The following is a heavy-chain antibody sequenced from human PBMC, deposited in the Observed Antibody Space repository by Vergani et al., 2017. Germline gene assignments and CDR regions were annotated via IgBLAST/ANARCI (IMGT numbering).Heavy chain of an antibody. CDR1: GFTFNHYA. CDR3: AKANPRNSGYDYLDYYHAMDV. CDR2: ISGSGGST. Sequence: EVQLLESGGSLKQPGGSLRLSCAASGFTFNHYAMNWVRQAPGKGLEWVSGISGSGGSTYYAGSVKGRFTISRDSSKNTLYLQMNSLSAGDTAVYYCAKANPRNSGYDYLDYYHAMDVWGQGTTVTVSS. J-gene: IGHJ6*02. D-gene: IGHD5-12*01. V-gene: IGHV3-23*01.